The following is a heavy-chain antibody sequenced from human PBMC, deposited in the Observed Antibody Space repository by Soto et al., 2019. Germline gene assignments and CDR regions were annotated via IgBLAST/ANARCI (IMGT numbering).Heavy chain of an antibody. D-gene: IGHD1-26*01. V-gene: IGHV3-48*03. CDR3: ARVGIVGATRGAFDY. CDR1: GFTFSSYE. J-gene: IGHJ4*02. Sequence: GGSLRLSCAASGFTFSSYEMNWVRQAPGKGLEWVSYISSSGSTIYYADSVKGRFTISRDNAKNSLYLQMNSLRAEDTAVYYCARVGIVGATRGAFDYWGQGTLVTVSS. CDR2: ISSSGSTI.